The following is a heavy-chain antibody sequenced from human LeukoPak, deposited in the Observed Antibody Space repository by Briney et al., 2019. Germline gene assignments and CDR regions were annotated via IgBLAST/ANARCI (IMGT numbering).Heavy chain of an antibody. D-gene: IGHD6-19*01. CDR3: ARGRSSSGWYPNPNFDY. CDR2: INHSGRP. J-gene: IGHJ4*02. V-gene: IGHV4-34*01. Sequence: SETLSLTCAVYDGSFSGHYWSWIRQPPGKGLEWIGGINHSGRPNYNASLKSRVTISEDTSKNQFSLKLSSVTAADTAVYYCARGRSSSGWYPNPNFDYWGQGTLVTVSS. CDR1: DGSFSGHY.